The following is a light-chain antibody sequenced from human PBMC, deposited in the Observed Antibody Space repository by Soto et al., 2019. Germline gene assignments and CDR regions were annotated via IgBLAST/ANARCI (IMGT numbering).Light chain of an antibody. Sequence: EIVMTQSPASLSVSPGDGATLSYWASQSVASNVAWYQQKPGQGPRLLIHGASTRAAGVPARFSGSGSGTDFTLTISSLQSEDFAVYFCQQYHNWPPQYTFGQGTKLQIK. CDR1: QSVASN. V-gene: IGKV3-15*01. CDR2: GAS. CDR3: QQYHNWPPQYT. J-gene: IGKJ2*01.